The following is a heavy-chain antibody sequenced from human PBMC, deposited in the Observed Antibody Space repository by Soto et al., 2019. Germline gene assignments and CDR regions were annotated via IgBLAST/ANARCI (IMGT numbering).Heavy chain of an antibody. J-gene: IGHJ4*02. CDR1: GFTFSSYW. CDR2: IKENGREK. Sequence: EVQLVESGGGLVQAGGSLRLSCAASGFTFSSYWMSWVRQAPGKGLEWVANIKENGREKYYVDSVKGRFTISRDNAKNSLYLQMNSLRAEDTAVYYCARDSARGDYWGQGTLVTVSS. CDR3: ARDSARGDY. V-gene: IGHV3-7*01.